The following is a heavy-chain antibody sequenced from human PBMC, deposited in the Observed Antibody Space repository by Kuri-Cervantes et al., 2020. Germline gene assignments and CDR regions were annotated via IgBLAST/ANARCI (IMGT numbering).Heavy chain of an antibody. CDR3: AKDIVPAALYGMDV. J-gene: IGHJ6*02. CDR2: IWYDGSNK. CDR1: GFTFSSYG. Sequence: GESLKISCAASGFTFSSYGMHWVRQAPGKGLEWVAVIWYDGSNKYYADSVKGRFTISRDNSKNTLYLQMNSLRAEDTAEYYCAKDIVPAALYGMDVWGQGTTVTVSS. D-gene: IGHD2-2*01. V-gene: IGHV3-33*06.